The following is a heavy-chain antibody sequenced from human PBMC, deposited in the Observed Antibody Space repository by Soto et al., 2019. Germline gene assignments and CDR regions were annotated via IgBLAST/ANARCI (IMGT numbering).Heavy chain of an antibody. V-gene: IGHV3-49*03. J-gene: IGHJ5*02. CDR2: IRTKAFGGTP. D-gene: IGHD3-9*01. CDR1: GFTFGGYA. CDR3: PTGLGFDWLLPESGFDP. Sequence: PGGSLRLSCTASGFTFGGYAMTWFRQAPGKGLEWVGFIRTKAFGGTPEYAASVKGRFTISRDDSRNIAYLQMNSLKTEDTAVYYCPTGLGFDWLLPESGFDPWGQGTLVTVSS.